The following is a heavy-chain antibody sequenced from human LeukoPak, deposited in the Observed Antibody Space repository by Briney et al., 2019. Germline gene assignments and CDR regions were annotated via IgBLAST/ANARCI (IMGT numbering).Heavy chain of an antibody. CDR2: INHSGST. D-gene: IGHD3-9*01. J-gene: IGHJ5*02. CDR1: GGSFSGYY. Sequence: SETLSLTCAVYGGSFSGYYWSWIRQPPGKGLEWIGEINHSGSTNYNPSLKSRVTISVDTSKNQFSLKLSSVTAADTAVYYCARYYDILTGYPRWFDPWGQGTLVTVSS. V-gene: IGHV4-34*09. CDR3: ARYYDILTGYPRWFDP.